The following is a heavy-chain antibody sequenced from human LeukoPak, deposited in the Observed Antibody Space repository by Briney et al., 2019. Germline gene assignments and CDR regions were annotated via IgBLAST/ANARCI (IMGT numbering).Heavy chain of an antibody. Sequence: PGGSLRLSCVASGFTFSSYWMSWVRQAPGKGLEWVATTKEDGSDKHYVDSVKGRFTISRDNAKNSLYLQMNSLRAEDTAVYYCARASRRSWGQGTLVTVSS. V-gene: IGHV3-7*01. CDR3: ARASRRS. CDR1: GFTFSSYW. J-gene: IGHJ4*02. CDR2: TKEDGSDK.